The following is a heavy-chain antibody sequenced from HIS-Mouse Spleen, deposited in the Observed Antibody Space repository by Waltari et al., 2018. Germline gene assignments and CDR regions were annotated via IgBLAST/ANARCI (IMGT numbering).Heavy chain of an antibody. J-gene: IGHJ4*02. CDR1: GYTFTGYY. CDR3: ARVSSGGSDFDY. D-gene: IGHD3-16*01. Sequence: QVQLVQSGAEVKKPGASVKVSCKASGYTFTGYYMHWVRQAPGQGLEWEGSSNLYCGGTNYAQTFQDRVTMTRVKSISTAYMELSRLRADDTAVYYCARVSSGGSDFDYWGQGTLVTVSS. CDR2: SNLYCGGT. V-gene: IGHV1-2*02.